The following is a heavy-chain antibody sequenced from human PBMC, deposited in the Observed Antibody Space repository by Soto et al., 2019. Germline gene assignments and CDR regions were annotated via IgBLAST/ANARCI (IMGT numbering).Heavy chain of an antibody. CDR2: INWNSGSI. V-gene: IGHV3-9*01. Sequence: GGSLRLSCAASGFSFDDYAIHWVRQAPGKGLKWVSGINWNSGSIGYADSVKGRFTISRDNAKTSLYLQMNSLRVEDTALYYCAKDRGSGSYAANYYYYGMDVWGQGTTVTVSS. J-gene: IGHJ6*02. CDR3: AKDRGSGSYAANYYYYGMDV. CDR1: GFSFDDYA. D-gene: IGHD3-10*01.